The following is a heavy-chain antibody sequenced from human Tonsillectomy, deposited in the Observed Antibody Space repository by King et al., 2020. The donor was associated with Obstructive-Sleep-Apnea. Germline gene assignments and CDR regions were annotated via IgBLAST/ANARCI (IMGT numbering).Heavy chain of an antibody. J-gene: IGHJ5*02. CDR1: GSSISSSNW. CDR3: ARGSDDFWSGYSNWFDP. D-gene: IGHD3-3*01. CDR2: IYHSGST. V-gene: IGHV4-4*02. Sequence: VQLQESGPGLVKPSGTLSLTCAVSGSSISSSNWWSWVRQPPGKGLEWIGEIYHSGSTNYNPSLKSRVTISVDKSKNQFSLKLSSVTAADTAVYYCARGSDDFWSGYSNWFDPWGQGTLVTVSS.